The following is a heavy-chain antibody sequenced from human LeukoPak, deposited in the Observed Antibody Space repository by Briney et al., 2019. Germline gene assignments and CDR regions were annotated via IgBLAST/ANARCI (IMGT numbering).Heavy chain of an antibody. Sequence: SETLSLTCTVSGGSIRSGSYYWSWIRQPPGKGLEWIGYIYYSGSTNYNPSLKSRVTISVDTSKNQFSLKLSSVTAADTAVYYCARVAARFVGQLGLDPWGQGTLVTVSS. CDR3: ARVAARFVGQLGLDP. CDR1: GGSIRSGSYY. V-gene: IGHV4-61*01. J-gene: IGHJ5*02. CDR2: IYYSGST. D-gene: IGHD3-10*01.